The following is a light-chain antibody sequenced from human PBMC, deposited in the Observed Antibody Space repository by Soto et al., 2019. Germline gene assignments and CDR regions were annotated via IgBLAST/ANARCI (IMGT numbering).Light chain of an antibody. V-gene: IGKV3-20*01. Sequence: EIVLTQSPGTLSLSPGERATLSCRASQSVAGNYLAWYQRKPGQAPRLLIYGASSRATGIPDRFSGSGSGTDFTLSISRLEPEDAAVYFCQQYGRSQMYTFGQGNKLEIK. CDR1: QSVAGNY. J-gene: IGKJ2*01. CDR2: GAS. CDR3: QQYGRSQMYT.